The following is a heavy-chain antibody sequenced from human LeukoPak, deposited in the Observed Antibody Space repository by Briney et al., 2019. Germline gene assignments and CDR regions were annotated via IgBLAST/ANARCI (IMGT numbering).Heavy chain of an antibody. CDR1: VFTFSNYG. Sequence: PGGSLRLSCAASVFTFSNYGMHWVRQAPGKGLEWVAVIWYDGSIKYYADSVKGRFSISRDNSKNTLYLQMNSLRAEDTAVYYCARYCSGGACKLGYYDYGMVVWGQGTTVTVSS. CDR2: IWYDGSIK. D-gene: IGHD2-15*01. CDR3: ARYCSGGACKLGYYDYGMVV. V-gene: IGHV3-33*01. J-gene: IGHJ6*02.